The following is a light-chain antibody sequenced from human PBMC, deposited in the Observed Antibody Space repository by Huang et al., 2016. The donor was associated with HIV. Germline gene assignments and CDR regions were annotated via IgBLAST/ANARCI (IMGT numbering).Light chain of an antibody. Sequence: EIVLTQSPGTLSLSPGESATLSCRASQSISSSYLAWYQQKPGQAPRLGIYGKSSRATGIPDRFSGSGSGTDFTLIISRLEPEDFAVYYCQRYGTSPVFSFGPGTKVDIK. J-gene: IGKJ3*01. V-gene: IGKV3-20*01. CDR1: QSISSSY. CDR3: QRYGTSPVFS. CDR2: GKS.